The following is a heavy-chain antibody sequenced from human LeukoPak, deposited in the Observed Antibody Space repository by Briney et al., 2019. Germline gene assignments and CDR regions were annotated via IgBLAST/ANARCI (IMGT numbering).Heavy chain of an antibody. Sequence: GGSLRLSCAASGFIFSDHGMHWVRQAPGKGLEWVALIWSGSTTGLHSASVEGRFTISRDRNTLYLQMNSLKAEDSAVYFCARDIWTDARYFMDVWGIGTTVTVSS. CDR3: ARDIWTDARYFMDV. CDR1: GFIFSDHG. D-gene: IGHD1-1*01. J-gene: IGHJ6*03. CDR2: IWSGSTTG. V-gene: IGHV3-33*01.